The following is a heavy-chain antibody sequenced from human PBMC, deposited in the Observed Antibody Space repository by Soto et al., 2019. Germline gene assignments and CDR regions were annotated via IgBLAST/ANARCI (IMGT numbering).Heavy chain of an antibody. Sequence: SVKVSCKASGGIFTDLGLHWVRQAPGQGLEWMGGIIPIFGTPNYAQKFQGRVIITADEFTSTAHMELSSLRSEDTAVYYCARGWDHYDSSGLLTWFDPWGQGTLVTVSS. CDR1: GGIFTDLG. D-gene: IGHD3-22*01. J-gene: IGHJ5*02. CDR3: ARGWDHYDSSGLLTWFDP. V-gene: IGHV1-69*13. CDR2: IIPIFGTP.